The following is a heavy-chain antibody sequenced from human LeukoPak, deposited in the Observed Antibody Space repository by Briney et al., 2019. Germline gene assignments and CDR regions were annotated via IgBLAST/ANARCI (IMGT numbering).Heavy chain of an antibody. J-gene: IGHJ4*02. D-gene: IGHD6-19*01. CDR3: ARDRYSSGWYGDFDC. CDR1: GFTFDDYA. V-gene: IGHV3-30-3*01. CDR2: ISSDGSNK. Sequence: GGSLRLSCAASGFTFDDYAMHWVRQAPGKGLEWVAVISSDGSNKYYADSVKGRFTISRDNSKNTLYLQMSSLRAEDTAVYYCARDRYSSGWYGDFDCWGQGTLVTVSS.